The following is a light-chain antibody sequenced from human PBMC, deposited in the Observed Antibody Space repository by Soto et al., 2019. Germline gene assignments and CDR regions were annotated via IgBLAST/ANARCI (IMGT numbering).Light chain of an antibody. CDR3: MQGKLMPST. V-gene: IGKV2-30*02. J-gene: IGKJ1*01. CDR2: HVS. CDR1: QSLVHSDGNTY. Sequence: DVVMTQSPLSLPVTLGQPASISCRSSQSLVHSDGNTYLNWFQQRPGQSPRRLISHVSDRDSGVPDRFSGSGSGTDFTLIISRVEAEYVGVYYCMQGKLMPSTFGQGTKLDI.